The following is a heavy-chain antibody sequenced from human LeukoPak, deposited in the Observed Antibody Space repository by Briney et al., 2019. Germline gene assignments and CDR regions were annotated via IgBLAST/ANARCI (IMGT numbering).Heavy chain of an antibody. D-gene: IGHD1-26*01. Sequence: ASVKVSCKACGYTFINYAMHWVRQAPGQRLEWMGWSSAGSSNTEYSQKFQGRVAITRDTSANIAYMELSSLRSEDTAVYYCARGSLSRRDFHYWGQGTLVIVSS. CDR3: ARGSLSRRDFHY. CDR2: SSAGSSNT. CDR1: GYTFINYA. J-gene: IGHJ4*02. V-gene: IGHV1-3*01.